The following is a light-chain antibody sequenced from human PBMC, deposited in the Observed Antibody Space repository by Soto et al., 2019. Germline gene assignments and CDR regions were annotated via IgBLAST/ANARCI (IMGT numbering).Light chain of an antibody. CDR3: AAWEDSLIGLGVV. CDR1: SSSIGSNY. CDR2: RDS. Sequence: QSVLTQPPSASGTPGQRVTISCSESSSSIGSNYIYWYQQLPGTAPKLLIYRDSQRPSGVPDRFSGSKSGTSASLAISGLRSEDEADYYCAAWEDSLIGLGVVFGGGTKLTVL. V-gene: IGLV1-47*01. J-gene: IGLJ2*01.